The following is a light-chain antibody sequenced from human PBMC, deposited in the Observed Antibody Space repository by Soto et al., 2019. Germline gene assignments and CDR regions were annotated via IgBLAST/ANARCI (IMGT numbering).Light chain of an antibody. V-gene: IGKV3-11*01. CDR3: QQFSSYPLT. CDR1: QSVSTF. CDR2: DVS. J-gene: IGKJ4*01. Sequence: EIGLTHSLATLSLSPCERATLSFSASQSVSTFLAWHQQNPGQAPRLLISDVSNRATGMPARFSGSGSGTDFTLTISSLEPDDFAVYYCQQFSSYPLTFGGGTKV.